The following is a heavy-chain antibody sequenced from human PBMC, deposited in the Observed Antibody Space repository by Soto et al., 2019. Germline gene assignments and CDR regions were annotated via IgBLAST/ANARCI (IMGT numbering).Heavy chain of an antibody. CDR2: ISYDGSNN. CDR1: GFTFSSYG. V-gene: IGHV3-30*18. J-gene: IGHJ3*02. D-gene: IGHD6-19*01. CDR3: AKDRRGGWEPALDAFDI. Sequence: QVQLVESGGGVVQPGRSLRLSCAASGFTFSSYGMHWVRQAPGKALEWVAVISYDGSNNYYADSVKGRFTISRDNSKNTLYLQMNSLRAEDTAVYYCAKDRRGGWEPALDAFDIWGQGTMVTVSS.